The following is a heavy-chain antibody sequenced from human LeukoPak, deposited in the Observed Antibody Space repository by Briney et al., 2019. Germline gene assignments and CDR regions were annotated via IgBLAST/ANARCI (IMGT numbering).Heavy chain of an antibody. CDR1: GFTFSIYE. J-gene: IGHJ4*02. Sequence: GGSLRLSCAASGFTFSIYEMNWVRQAPGKGLEWVSYISSSGSTIYYADSVKGRFTISRDNAKNSLHLQMNSLRAEDTSIYYCVRGGFSSSWYYWGQGTLVTVSS. D-gene: IGHD6-13*01. CDR2: ISSSGSTI. CDR3: VRGGFSSSWYY. V-gene: IGHV3-48*03.